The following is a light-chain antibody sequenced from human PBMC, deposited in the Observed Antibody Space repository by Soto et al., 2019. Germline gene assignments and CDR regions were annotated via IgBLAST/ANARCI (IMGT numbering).Light chain of an antibody. CDR2: DVS. CDR3: SSYTTSSTVV. Sequence: QPVLTQPASVSGSPGQSITISCTGTNSDVGGYNFVSWYQQHPGKAPKLMIYDVSYRPSGVSNRFSGSKSGNTASLTISGLQAEDEADYYCSSYTTSSTVVFGGGTKLTVL. J-gene: IGLJ2*01. CDR1: NSDVGGYNF. V-gene: IGLV2-14*01.